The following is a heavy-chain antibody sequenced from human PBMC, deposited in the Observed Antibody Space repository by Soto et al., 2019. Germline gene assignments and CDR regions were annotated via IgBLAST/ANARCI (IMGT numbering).Heavy chain of an antibody. CDR2: MSGSGGST. J-gene: IGHJ3*02. CDR1: GFTFSSYA. D-gene: IGHD6-6*01. CDR3: ARDGGSSVFSEGAFDI. Sequence: PGGSLRLSCAASGFTFSSYAMSWVRQAPGKGLEWVSAMSGSGGSTYYADSVKGQFTISRDNFKNTLFLQMNSLRAEDTAVYYCARDGGSSVFSEGAFDIWGQGTMVTVSS. V-gene: IGHV3-23*01.